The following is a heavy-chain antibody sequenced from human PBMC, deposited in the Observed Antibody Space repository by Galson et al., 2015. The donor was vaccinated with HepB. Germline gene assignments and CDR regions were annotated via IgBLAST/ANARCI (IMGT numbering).Heavy chain of an antibody. D-gene: IGHD3-16*01. Sequence: TLSLTCTVSGGSISSGSYYWSWIRQPAGKGLEWIGRIYTSGSTNYNPSLKSRVTMSVDTSKNQFSLKLSSVTAADTAVYYCARDMDFGGEVVWGKGTTVTVSS. CDR1: GGSISSGSYY. CDR3: ARDMDFGGEVV. J-gene: IGHJ6*04. CDR2: IYTSGST. V-gene: IGHV4-61*02.